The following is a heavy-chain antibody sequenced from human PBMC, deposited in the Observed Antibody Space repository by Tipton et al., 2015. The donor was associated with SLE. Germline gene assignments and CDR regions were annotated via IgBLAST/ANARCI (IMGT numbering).Heavy chain of an antibody. CDR1: GGSISSYY. J-gene: IGHJ4*02. CDR3: ARLIAARLPFDY. CDR2: IYYSGST. D-gene: IGHD6-6*01. V-gene: IGHV4-59*12. Sequence: TLSLTCTVSGGSISSYYWSWIRQPPGKGLEWIGYIYYSGSTNYNPSLKSRVTISVDTSKNQFSLKLSSVTAADTAVYYCARLIAARLPFDYWGKGTLVTVSS.